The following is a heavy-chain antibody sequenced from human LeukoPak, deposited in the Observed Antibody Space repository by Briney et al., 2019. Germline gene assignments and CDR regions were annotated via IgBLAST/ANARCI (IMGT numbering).Heavy chain of an antibody. CDR3: ARGTTMIVVVIPDDAFDI. D-gene: IGHD3-22*01. J-gene: IGHJ3*02. V-gene: IGHV1-18*01. Sequence: ASVKVSCKASGYTFTSYGISWVRQAPGQGLEWMGWISAYNGNTNYAQKLQGRVTMTTDTSTSTAYMELRSLRSDDTAVYYCARGTTMIVVVIPDDAFDIWGQGTMVTVSS. CDR2: ISAYNGNT. CDR1: GYTFTSYG.